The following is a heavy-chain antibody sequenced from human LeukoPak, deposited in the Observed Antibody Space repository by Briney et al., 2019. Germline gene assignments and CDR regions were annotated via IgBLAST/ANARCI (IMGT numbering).Heavy chain of an antibody. D-gene: IGHD5-18*01. J-gene: IGHJ4*02. V-gene: IGHV3-23*01. CDR1: GFTFSSYA. Sequence: GGSLRLSCAASGFTFSSYAMSWVRQAPGKGLEWVSAISGSGGSSHYADSVKGRFTISRDNSKNTLYLQMNSLRAEDTAVYYCASPGYSYGTFDYWGQGTLVTVSS. CDR3: ASPGYSYGTFDY. CDR2: ISGSGGSS.